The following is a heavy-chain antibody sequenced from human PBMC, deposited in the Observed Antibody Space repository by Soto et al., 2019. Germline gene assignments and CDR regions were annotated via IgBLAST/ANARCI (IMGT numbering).Heavy chain of an antibody. CDR2: IYYSGST. D-gene: IGHD1-7*01. J-gene: IGHJ4*02. CDR3: ARDPNWNYYFDY. CDR1: GGSISSSSYY. Sequence: SETLSLTCTVSGGSISSSSYYWGWIRQPPGKGLEWIGSIYYSGSTYYNPSLKSRVTISVDTSKNQFSLKLSSVTAADTAVYYCARDPNWNYYFDYWGQGTLVTVSS. V-gene: IGHV4-39*07.